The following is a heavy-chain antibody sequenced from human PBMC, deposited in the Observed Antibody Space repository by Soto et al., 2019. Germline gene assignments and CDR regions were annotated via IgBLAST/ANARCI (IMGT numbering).Heavy chain of an antibody. V-gene: IGHV4-31*03. D-gene: IGHD3-3*01. J-gene: IGHJ3*02. CDR2: IYYSGST. Sequence: QVQLQESGPGLVKPSQTLSLTCTVSGGSISSGGYYWSWIRQHPGKGLEWIGYIYYSGSTYYNPSLKRRVTISVDTSKNQFSLKLSSVTAAYTAVYYCAATKRFLEWLSTLAAFDIWGQGTMVTVSS. CDR1: GGSISSGGYY. CDR3: AATKRFLEWLSTLAAFDI.